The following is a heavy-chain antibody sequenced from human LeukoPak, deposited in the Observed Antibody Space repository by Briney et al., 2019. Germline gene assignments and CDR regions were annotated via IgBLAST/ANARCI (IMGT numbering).Heavy chain of an antibody. CDR2: LGYDGSNK. J-gene: IGHJ5*02. V-gene: IGHV3-30*02. CDR1: GFTFTNYG. Sequence: GGSLRLSCAASGFTFTNYGMHWVRQAPGKGVEWVAFLGYDGSNKYYADSVKGRFTVSRDKSKNTLYLQMNSLRTEDTAVYYCAKGLYYKDRSGYPAWGQGTLVTISS. CDR3: AKGLYYKDRSGYPA. D-gene: IGHD3-22*01.